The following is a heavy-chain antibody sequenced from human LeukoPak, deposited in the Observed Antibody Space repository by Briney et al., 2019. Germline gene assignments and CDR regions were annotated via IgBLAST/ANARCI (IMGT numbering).Heavy chain of an antibody. CDR2: IGGSGDFT. Sequence: GGSLRLSCAASGFTFSTYAMSWVRQAPGKGLEWVSAIGGSGDFTYYAEYVRGRFIISRDNSEKTLYLQMNSLRAEDTAVYYCAKADRGWGVITKDWGQGTLVTVSS. D-gene: IGHD3-10*01. CDR1: GFTFSTYA. V-gene: IGHV3-23*01. CDR3: AKADRGWGVITKD. J-gene: IGHJ4*02.